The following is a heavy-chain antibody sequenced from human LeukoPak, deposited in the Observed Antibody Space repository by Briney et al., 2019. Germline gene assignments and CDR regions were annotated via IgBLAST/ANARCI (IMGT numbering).Heavy chain of an antibody. V-gene: IGHV3-23*01. J-gene: IGHJ4*02. Sequence: PGGSLRLSCAASGFTFSSSAMSWVRQAPGKGLEWVSGISGSGSSTHYADSVKGRFTISRDNSKNTLYLQMNSLRAEDTAVYYCARGPTVQEDLDYWGQGTLVTVSS. CDR1: GFTFSSSA. CDR2: ISGSGSST. CDR3: ARGPTVQEDLDY.